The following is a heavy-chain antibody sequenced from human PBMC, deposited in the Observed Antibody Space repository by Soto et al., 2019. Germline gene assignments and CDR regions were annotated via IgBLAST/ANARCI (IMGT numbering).Heavy chain of an antibody. CDR3: ARGKTSSITIFGVVISIWFDP. Sequence: ASVKVSCKASGYTFTSYDINWVRQATGQGLEWMGWMNPNSGNTGYAQKFQGRVTMTRNTSISTAYMELSSLRSEDTAVYYCARGKTSSITIFGVVISIWFDPWGQGTLVT. CDR2: MNPNSGNT. D-gene: IGHD3-3*01. J-gene: IGHJ5*02. CDR1: GYTFTSYD. V-gene: IGHV1-8*01.